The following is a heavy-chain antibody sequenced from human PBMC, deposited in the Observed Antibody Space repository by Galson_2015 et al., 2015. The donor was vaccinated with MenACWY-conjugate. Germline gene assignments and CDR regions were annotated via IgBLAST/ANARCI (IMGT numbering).Heavy chain of an antibody. CDR2: ISPNSTYI. Sequence: SLRLSCAASGFTFSSYSMNWVRQSPGKGLEWVSAISPNSTYIHYADSLKGRFTIPRDNARNSLFLQMHSLRAEDTAVYYCARSPAARYPNYYFDIWGQGTLVTVSS. CDR3: ARSPAARYPNYYFDI. D-gene: IGHD1-1*01. CDR1: GFTFSSYS. V-gene: IGHV3-21*01. J-gene: IGHJ4*02.